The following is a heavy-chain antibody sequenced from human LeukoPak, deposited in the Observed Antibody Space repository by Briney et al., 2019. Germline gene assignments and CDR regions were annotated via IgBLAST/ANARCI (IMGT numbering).Heavy chain of an antibody. J-gene: IGHJ4*02. CDR3: ARGRGYSGYALDY. CDR2: ISDYNGVRDT. D-gene: IGHD5-12*01. Sequence: ASVTVSFKASGYTFTRYGISRVRQAPGQGLEWMAWISDYNGVRDTYYAQKVQGRVTLTTDTSTTTAYMELRSLRSDDTAIYYCARGRGYSGYALDYWGQGTQVTVSS. CDR1: GYTFTRYG. V-gene: IGHV1-18*01.